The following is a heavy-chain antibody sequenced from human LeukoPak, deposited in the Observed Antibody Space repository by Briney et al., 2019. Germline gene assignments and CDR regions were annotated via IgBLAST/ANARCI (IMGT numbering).Heavy chain of an antibody. V-gene: IGHV4-39*07. CDR1: GGSISITTYY. CDR3: ARGEAGTAMPYLGY. Sequence: SEALSLTCTVSGGSISITTYYWGWIRQPPGKGLEWIGTIYFSGSTYYNPSLKSRFTISVDTSKCQFSLKLSSVTAADTAVYYCARGEAGTAMPYLGYWGQGTLVSVSS. CDR2: IYFSGST. J-gene: IGHJ4*02. D-gene: IGHD5-18*01.